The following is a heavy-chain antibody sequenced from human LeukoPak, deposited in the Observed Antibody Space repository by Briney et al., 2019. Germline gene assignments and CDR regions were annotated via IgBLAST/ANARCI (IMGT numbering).Heavy chain of an antibody. J-gene: IGHJ4*02. CDR2: IYYTGST. V-gene: IGHV4-59*04. CDR1: GGSFSGYY. CDR3: VKSGGYGLIDY. D-gene: IGHD1-26*01. Sequence: SETLSLTCTVYGGSFSGYYWSWIRQPPGKGLEWIGNIYYTGSTYYNASLQSRVTISIDTSKNQFSLRLNSVTAADTAMYYCVKSGGYGLIDYWGQGTLVTVSS.